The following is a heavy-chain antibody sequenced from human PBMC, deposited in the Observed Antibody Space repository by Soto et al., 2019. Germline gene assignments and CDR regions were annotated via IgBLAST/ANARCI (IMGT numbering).Heavy chain of an antibody. CDR1: GDSISGSNW. J-gene: IGHJ5*02. D-gene: IGHD6-13*01. Sequence: QVQLQESGPGLVKPSGTLSLTCAVSGDSISGSNWWSWVRQSPGKGLEWIGGIYHSGNTNYNPSLKGRATISVDKSKNQFSLRLNSVTAADTAVYYCVRVVWGVPAPGTSGWFDPWGQGTLVTVSS. CDR2: IYHSGNT. V-gene: IGHV4-4*02. CDR3: VRVVWGVPAPGTSGWFDP.